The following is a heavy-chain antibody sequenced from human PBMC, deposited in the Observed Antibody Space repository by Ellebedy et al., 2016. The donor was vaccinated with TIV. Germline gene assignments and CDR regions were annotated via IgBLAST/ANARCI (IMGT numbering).Heavy chain of an antibody. J-gene: IGHJ5*02. CDR1: GGSISSSNW. CDR2: IYYSGST. CDR3: GRYYGSGGWFDP. D-gene: IGHD3-10*01. V-gene: IGHV4-4*02. Sequence: SETLSLTCAVSGGSISSSNWWSWVRQPPGKGLEWIGYIYYSGSTYYNPSLKSRVTISVDTSKNQFSLKLSSVTAADTAVYYCGRYYGSGGWFDPWGQGTLVTVSS.